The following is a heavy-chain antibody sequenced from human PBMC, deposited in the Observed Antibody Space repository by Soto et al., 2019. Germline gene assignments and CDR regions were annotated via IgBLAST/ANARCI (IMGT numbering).Heavy chain of an antibody. V-gene: IGHV5-51*01. CDR2: IYPGDSDT. D-gene: IGHD4-4*01. Sequence: GESLKISCKGSGCTFTTYWIGWVRQMPGKGLEWMGIIYPGDSDTRYSPSFQGQVTISADKSISTAYLQWSSLKASDTAMYYCARHWVNYPSSYYYYGMDVWGQGTTVPVSS. CDR1: GCTFTTYW. CDR3: ARHWVNYPSSYYYYGMDV. J-gene: IGHJ6*02.